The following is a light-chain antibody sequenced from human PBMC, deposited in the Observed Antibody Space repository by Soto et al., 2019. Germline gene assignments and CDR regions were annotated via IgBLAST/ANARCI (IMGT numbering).Light chain of an antibody. CDR2: DTF. CDR3: QQRSDLPWT. Sequence: EIVLTQSPVTLSLSPGERVTLSCRASQNIAKYLAWYQQRPGQAPRLLIYDTFNRASGIPPRFSGSGSGTDFTLTISSLEPEDFAVYYCQQRSDLPWTFGQGTKVEVK. J-gene: IGKJ1*01. V-gene: IGKV3-11*01. CDR1: QNIAKY.